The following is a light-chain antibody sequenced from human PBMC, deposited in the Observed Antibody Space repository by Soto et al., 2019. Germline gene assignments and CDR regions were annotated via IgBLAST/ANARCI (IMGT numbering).Light chain of an antibody. CDR3: SSYTSPNHVV. V-gene: IGLV2-14*01. CDR2: EVT. J-gene: IGLJ2*01. Sequence: QSALTQPASVSGSPGQSITISCTGTSSDVGGYNYVSWYQQHPGKAPKLVIYEVTKRPSGVSNRFSGSKSGNTASLTISGLQAEDETDYHCSSYTSPNHVVFGGGTKLTVL. CDR1: SSDVGGYNY.